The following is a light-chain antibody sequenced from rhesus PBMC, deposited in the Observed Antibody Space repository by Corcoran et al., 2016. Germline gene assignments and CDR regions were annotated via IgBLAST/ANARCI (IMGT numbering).Light chain of an antibody. CDR2: KAS. CDR3: LQYSSSPLT. J-gene: IGKJ4*01. Sequence: DIQMTQSPSSLSASVGDTVTITCRASQSISSWLAWYQQKPGKAPTLLIYKASSLQSGVPSRLSGSGAGTDFTLTIRSLQPEDFATYYCLQYSSSPLTFGGGTKVEIK. CDR1: QSISSW. V-gene: IGKV1-22*01.